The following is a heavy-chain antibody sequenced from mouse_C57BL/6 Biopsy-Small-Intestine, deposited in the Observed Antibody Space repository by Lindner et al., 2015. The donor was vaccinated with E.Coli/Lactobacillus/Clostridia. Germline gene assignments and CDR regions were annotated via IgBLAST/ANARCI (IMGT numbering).Heavy chain of an antibody. D-gene: IGHD1-1*01. CDR3: ARAGYYGSNYFDY. CDR2: INPYNGDT. CDR1: GYSFTGYF. V-gene: IGHV1-20*01. J-gene: IGHJ2*01. Sequence: EVQLQESGPELVKPGDSVKISCKASGYSFTGYFMNWVMQSHGKSLEWIGCINPYNGDTFYNQKFKGKATLTVDKSSSTAHMELRSLTSEDSAVYYCARAGYYGSNYFDYWGQGTTLTVSS.